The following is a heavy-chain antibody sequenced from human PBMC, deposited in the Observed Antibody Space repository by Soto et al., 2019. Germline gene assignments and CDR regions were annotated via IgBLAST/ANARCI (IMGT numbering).Heavy chain of an antibody. V-gene: IGHV3-23*01. J-gene: IGHJ4*02. CDR2: FSATSENT. D-gene: IGHD6-19*01. CDR3: AKARDQQWVRLPFDY. Sequence: EVQLLESGGGLVQPGGSLRLSCVGSGFFFSSYTMTWVRQAPGKGLEWVSSFSATSENTYYADSVKGRFTISRDNSKNTLFLKRNKLTAEDTAMYYCAKARDQQWVRLPFDYWGQGILVIVSS. CDR1: GFFFSSYT.